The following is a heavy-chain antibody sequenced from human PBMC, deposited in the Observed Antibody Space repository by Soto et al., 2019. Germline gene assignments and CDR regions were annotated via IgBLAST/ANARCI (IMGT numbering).Heavy chain of an antibody. CDR2: ISYDGGNK. D-gene: IGHD6-13*01. V-gene: IGHV3-30*03. J-gene: IGHJ4*02. CDR1: GFSFSSYA. Sequence: QVQLVESGGGVVQPGRSLRLSCAASGFSFSSYAMHWVLQAPGKGLECVAVISYDGGNKYYGDSVKGRFTISRDNSKNTLFLQMNSLRAEDTAVYYCARNLPPGVGAAGSPDYWGQGTLVTVSS. CDR3: ARNLPPGVGAAGSPDY.